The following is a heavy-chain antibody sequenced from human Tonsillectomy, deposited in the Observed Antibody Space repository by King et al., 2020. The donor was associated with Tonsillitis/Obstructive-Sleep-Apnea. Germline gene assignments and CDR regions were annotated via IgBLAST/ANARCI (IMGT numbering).Heavy chain of an antibody. J-gene: IGHJ6*02. CDR2: ISAYSGNT. V-gene: IGHV1-18*01. CDR3: AREAVAGYYQYGMDV. Sequence: QLVQSGVEVKKPGASVKVSCKASGYSFTNYGISWVRQAPGQALEWMGWISAYSGNTNYAQEVQGRVTMTTDTSTSTAYMELRSLRSDDTAGYYCAREAVAGYYQYGMDVWGQGTTVTVSS. D-gene: IGHD6-19*01. CDR1: GYSFTNYG.